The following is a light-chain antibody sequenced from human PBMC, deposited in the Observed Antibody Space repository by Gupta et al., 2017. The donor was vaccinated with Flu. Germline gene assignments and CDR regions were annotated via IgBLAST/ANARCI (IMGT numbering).Light chain of an antibody. CDR1: SGGLGRYNY. CDR3: NSHTDNNTLVV. Sequence: QSALTQPASVSGSPGQSIAISCTGTSGGLGRYNYFSWYQQHPGKAPKLMIFEVSNRPSGVSDRFSGSKSGNTASLTITGLQAEDEADYYCNSHTDNNTLVVFGGGTKLTVL. V-gene: IGLV2-14*01. J-gene: IGLJ2*01. CDR2: EVS.